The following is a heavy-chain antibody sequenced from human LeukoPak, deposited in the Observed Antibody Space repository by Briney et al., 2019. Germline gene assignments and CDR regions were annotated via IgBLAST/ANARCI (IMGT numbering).Heavy chain of an antibody. CDR1: GFTFSSYW. D-gene: IGHD1-26*01. Sequence: GGSLRLSCAASGFTFSSYWMSWVRQAPGKGLEWVSAISNNGGYTYYADSVQGRFTISRDDSKNTLYLQMNSLTDEDTAVYYCAKKWGVGTTTLDYFDYWGQGTLVTVSS. J-gene: IGHJ4*02. V-gene: IGHV3-23*01. CDR2: ISNNGGYT. CDR3: AKKWGVGTTTLDYFDY.